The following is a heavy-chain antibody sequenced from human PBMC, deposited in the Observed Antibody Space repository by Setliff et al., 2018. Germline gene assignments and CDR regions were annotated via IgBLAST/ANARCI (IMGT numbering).Heavy chain of an antibody. J-gene: IGHJ4*02. D-gene: IGHD3-22*01. V-gene: IGHV1-69*05. CDR1: GYSFTVFG. CDR3: AIIRPDSSGYYWIFDY. Sequence: AASVKVSCKTSGYSFTVFGISWVRQAPGQGLEWVGGIIPLFGTTNYAEKFQGRVTITTDESTSTAYMELNSLTSEDTALYYCAIIRPDSSGYYWIFDYWGQGTLVTVSS. CDR2: IIPLFGTT.